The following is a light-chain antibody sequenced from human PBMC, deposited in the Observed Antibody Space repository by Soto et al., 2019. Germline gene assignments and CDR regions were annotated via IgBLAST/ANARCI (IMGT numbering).Light chain of an antibody. CDR3: SSYTSSSPRV. CDR1: SSDVGDYKY. Sequence: QSVLTQPASVSGSPGQSITISCSGTSSDVGDYKYVSWYQQHPGKAPKLIIYDVSYRPSGVSNRFSGSKSGNTASLTISGLQAEDEADYYCSSYTSSSPRVFGTGTQLTVL. V-gene: IGLV2-14*01. J-gene: IGLJ1*01. CDR2: DVS.